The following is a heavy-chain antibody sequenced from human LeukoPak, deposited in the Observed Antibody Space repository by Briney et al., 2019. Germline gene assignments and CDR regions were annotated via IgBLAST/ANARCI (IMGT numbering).Heavy chain of an antibody. V-gene: IGHV4-39*07. Sequence: PSETLSLTCTVSGGSISSSSYYWGGIRQPPGKGLEWIGNIYNSGSTNYNPSLKSRVTISGDTSKNQFSLKLSSVTAADTAMYYCARERYSSGQSRWFDPWGQGTLVTVSS. J-gene: IGHJ5*02. CDR2: IYNSGST. CDR1: GGSISSSSYY. CDR3: ARERYSSGQSRWFDP. D-gene: IGHD6-19*01.